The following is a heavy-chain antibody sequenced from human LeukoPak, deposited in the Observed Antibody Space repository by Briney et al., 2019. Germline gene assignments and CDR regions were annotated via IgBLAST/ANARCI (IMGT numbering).Heavy chain of an antibody. CDR1: GFTFSHHG. J-gene: IGHJ3*02. Sequence: GGSLRLSCAASGFTFSHHGLHWVRQAPGKGPEWVSYIDARSGITYYADSVQGRFTLSRDNARESVFLQMDSLRVDDTAVYYCARTYDFGRGPPGDAFDNWGPGTWVIVSS. CDR3: ARTYDFGRGPPGDAFDN. CDR2: IDARSGIT. V-gene: IGHV3-48*01. D-gene: IGHD3-3*01.